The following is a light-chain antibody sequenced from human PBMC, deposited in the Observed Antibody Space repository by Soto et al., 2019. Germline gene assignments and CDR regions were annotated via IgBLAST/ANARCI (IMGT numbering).Light chain of an antibody. V-gene: IGKV3-11*01. CDR1: QSVSSY. J-gene: IGKJ5*01. CDR3: QQRSNWPFT. Sequence: EIVLTQSPATLSLSPGERATLSCRASQSVSSYLAWYQQKPGQAPRLLIYDASNRATGIPARFSGSGSGTAFTPPISSLEPEDFAVYYCQQRSNWPFTFGQGTRLEIK. CDR2: DAS.